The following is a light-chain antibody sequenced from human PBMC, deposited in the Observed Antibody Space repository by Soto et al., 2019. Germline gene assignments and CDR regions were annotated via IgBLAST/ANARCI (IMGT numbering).Light chain of an antibody. Sequence: QPALTQPRSVSGSPGQSVAISCTGTSSDVGGYNYVSWYQQHPGKAPKLIIYDVTKRPSGVPDRFSGSSSDNTASLTISGLQAEDEADYFCCSYAGSYSYVFGTGTKVTVL. CDR2: DVT. CDR3: CSYAGSYSYV. J-gene: IGLJ1*01. CDR1: SSDVGGYNY. V-gene: IGLV2-11*01.